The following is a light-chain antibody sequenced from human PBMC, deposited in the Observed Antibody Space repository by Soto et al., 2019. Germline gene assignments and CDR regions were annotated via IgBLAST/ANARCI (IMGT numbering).Light chain of an antibody. CDR3: QQYYTTPLT. CDR2: WAS. CDR1: QSLLHSSNRQNN. Sequence: DIVMTQSPYSLAVSLGERATINCKSSQSLLHSSNRQNNLAWYQQKPAQPPNLLIYWASTRESGVPDRLSGSGSGTDFTLTISSLQAEDVAIYYCQQYYTTPLTFGGGTKVEIK. V-gene: IGKV4-1*01. J-gene: IGKJ4*01.